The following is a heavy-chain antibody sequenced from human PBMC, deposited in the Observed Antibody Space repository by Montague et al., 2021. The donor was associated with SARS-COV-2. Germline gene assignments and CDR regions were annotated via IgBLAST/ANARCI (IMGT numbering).Heavy chain of an antibody. CDR1: GFTFSTYA. CDR3: ARHVGMERVTYGMDV. CDR2: VTGSGGAT. V-gene: IGHV3-23*01. Sequence: SLRLSCAASGFTFSTYAMSWVRQAPGKGLEWVSSVTGSGGATYYADSVKGRFTISRDNSKNTVFLHMNSLRAEDTAVCYCARHVGMERVTYGMDVWGQGTTVTVSS. D-gene: IGHD3-3*01. J-gene: IGHJ6*02.